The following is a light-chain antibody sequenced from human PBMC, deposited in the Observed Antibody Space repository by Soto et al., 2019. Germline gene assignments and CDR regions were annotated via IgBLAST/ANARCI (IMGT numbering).Light chain of an antibody. CDR1: SGHSNYA. CDR3: QSWGSGIVV. V-gene: IGLV4-69*01. Sequence: SASASPGAAVKLTCTLSSGHSNYAIAWHQQQSEKGPRYLMKLKSDGSHSKGDGIPDRFSGSSSGAERYLTISSLQSEDEADYYCQSWGSGIVVFGGGTKLTVL. CDR2: LKSDGSH. J-gene: IGLJ2*01.